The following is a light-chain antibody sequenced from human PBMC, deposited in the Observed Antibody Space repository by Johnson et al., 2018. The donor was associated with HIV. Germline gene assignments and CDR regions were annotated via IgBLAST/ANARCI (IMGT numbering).Light chain of an antibody. CDR1: SYNIGNNY. CDR2: DDI. Sequence: QSVLTQPPSVSAAPGQKVTISCSGSSYNIGNNYVSWYQHLPGTAPRLLIYDDIKRPSGIPDRFSGSKSGTSATLGITGLQTGDEADYYCGTWDTSLSVYVFGTGTKVTVL. J-gene: IGLJ1*01. V-gene: IGLV1-51*01. CDR3: GTWDTSLSVYV.